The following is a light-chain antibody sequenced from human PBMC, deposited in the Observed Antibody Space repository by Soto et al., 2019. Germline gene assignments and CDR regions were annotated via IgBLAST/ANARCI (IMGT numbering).Light chain of an antibody. CDR1: QTISSTY. J-gene: IGKJ1*01. CDR2: GAS. V-gene: IGKV3-20*01. Sequence: EIGLTQSPCTVSLSPGDRATLSCRASQTISSTYLAWYQQKPGQAPRLLIYGASSRATGIPVRFSGSGSGTDFTLTISRLEPEDFAVYYCQQYGSSPRTFGQGTKVDI. CDR3: QQYGSSPRT.